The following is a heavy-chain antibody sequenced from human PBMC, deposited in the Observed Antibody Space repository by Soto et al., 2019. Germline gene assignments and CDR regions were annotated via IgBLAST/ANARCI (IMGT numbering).Heavy chain of an antibody. V-gene: IGHV3-66*01. J-gene: IGHJ6*02. CDR2: IHSGGDT. CDR3: ARSRTGTTYGGMDV. CDR1: GFAVSSNY. D-gene: IGHD1-7*01. Sequence: EVQLVESGGALVQPGGSLRLSCAASGFAVSSNYMTWVRQAPGKGLEWVSVIHSGGDTHYADSVRGRFNISRDNSKNTLYLHRNSLRAEDTAVYYCARSRTGTTYGGMDVWGQGTTVTVSS.